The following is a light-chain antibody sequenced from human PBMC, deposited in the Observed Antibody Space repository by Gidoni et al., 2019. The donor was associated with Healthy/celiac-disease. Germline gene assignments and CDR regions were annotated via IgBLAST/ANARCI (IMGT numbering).Light chain of an antibody. CDR1: QSLLHSNGYNY. V-gene: IGKV2-28*01. J-gene: IGKJ1*01. CDR3: MQALQTPRT. CDR2: LGS. Sequence: IVMTQSPLSLPVTPGAPASISCRSSQSLLHSNGYNYVDWYLQKPGQSPQLLIYLGSNRASGVPDRFSGSGSGTDFTLKISRVEAEDVGVYYCMQALQTPRTFGQGTKVEIK.